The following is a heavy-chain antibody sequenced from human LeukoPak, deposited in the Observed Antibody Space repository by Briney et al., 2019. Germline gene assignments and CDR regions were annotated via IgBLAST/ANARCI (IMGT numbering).Heavy chain of an antibody. J-gene: IGHJ4*02. CDR1: GFTFSSYA. V-gene: IGHV3-23*01. Sequence: GESLRLSCAASGFTFSSYAMSWVRQAPGKGLEWASAISGSGTNTYYADSVKGRFTISRDNSKNTLYLQMNSLRAEDTAVYYCAKLWPSMIVVDGAEYWGQGTLVTVSS. CDR3: AKLWPSMIVVDGAEY. D-gene: IGHD3-22*01. CDR2: ISGSGTNT.